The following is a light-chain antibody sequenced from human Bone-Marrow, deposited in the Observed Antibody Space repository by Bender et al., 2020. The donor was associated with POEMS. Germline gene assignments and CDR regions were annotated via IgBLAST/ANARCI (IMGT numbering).Light chain of an antibody. Sequence: GTSSNFGNNAANWYQHVPGTAPKLLIYSNNQPPSGVPDRFSASTSGTSASLAISGLHSDDEADYYCSSWDDSLNGWVFGGGTKLTVL. CDR2: SNN. CDR3: SSWDDSLNGWV. CDR1: SSNFGNNA. J-gene: IGLJ3*02. V-gene: IGLV1-44*01.